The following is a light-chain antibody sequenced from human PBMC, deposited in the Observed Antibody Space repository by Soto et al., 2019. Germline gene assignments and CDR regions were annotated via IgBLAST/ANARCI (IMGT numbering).Light chain of an antibody. CDR1: SSDVGSYNL. CDR3: CSYAGGSTYVV. V-gene: IGLV2-23*02. Sequence: QSALTQPASVSGSPGQSITISCTGTSSDVGSYNLVSWYQQYPGKAPKLIIFEITKRPSGISNHFSGSKSGNTASLTISGLQAEDEADYYCCSYAGGSTYVVFGGGTQLTVL. CDR2: EIT. J-gene: IGLJ2*01.